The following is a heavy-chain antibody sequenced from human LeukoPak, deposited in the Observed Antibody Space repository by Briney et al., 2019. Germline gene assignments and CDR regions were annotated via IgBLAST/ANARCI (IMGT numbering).Heavy chain of an antibody. Sequence: GXSLRLSCAASGFTVSSNYMSWVRQAPGKGLGWVSVIYSGGSTYYSDSVKGRFTISRDNSKNTLYLQMNSLRAEDTAVYYCARGLRAHYAFDIWGQGTMVTVSS. CDR1: GFTVSSNY. J-gene: IGHJ3*02. CDR2: IYSGGST. D-gene: IGHD2-8*01. V-gene: IGHV3-53*01. CDR3: ARGLRAHYAFDI.